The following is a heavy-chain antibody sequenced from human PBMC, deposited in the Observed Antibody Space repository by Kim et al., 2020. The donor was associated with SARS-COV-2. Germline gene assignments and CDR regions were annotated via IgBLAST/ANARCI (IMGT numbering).Heavy chain of an antibody. Sequence: SVKSRITINPATSKNQFSLQMKSVTPEDTAVYYCARDYYYGSGSHDAFDIWGQGTVVTVSS. D-gene: IGHD3-10*01. V-gene: IGHV6-1*01. J-gene: IGHJ3*02. CDR3: ARDYYYGSGSHDAFDI.